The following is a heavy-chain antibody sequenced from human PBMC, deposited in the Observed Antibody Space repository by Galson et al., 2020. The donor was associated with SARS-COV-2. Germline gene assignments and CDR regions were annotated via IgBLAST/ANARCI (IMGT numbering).Heavy chain of an antibody. Sequence: SETLSLTCTVSGTSITPYYWSWIRQPPGKPPEWIGYIYYSGSTNYNPSLKSRLTMSVDTSKNQFSLRLSSVTAADTAVYYCARLEGATWFDYWGQGTPVTVSS. CDR3: ARLEGATWFDY. J-gene: IGHJ4*02. CDR2: IYYSGST. D-gene: IGHD1-26*01. V-gene: IGHV4-59*08. CDR1: GTSITPYY.